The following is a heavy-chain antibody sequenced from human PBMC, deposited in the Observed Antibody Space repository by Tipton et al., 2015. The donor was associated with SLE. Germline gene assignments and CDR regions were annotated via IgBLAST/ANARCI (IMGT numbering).Heavy chain of an antibody. V-gene: IGHV5-51*03. D-gene: IGHD3-3*01. CDR3: ARRNSVWTPGYDFWSGYYPWYFDL. J-gene: IGHJ2*01. CDR2: IYPGDSDT. CDR1: GYSFTSYW. Sequence: VQLVQSGAEVKKPGESLKISCKGSGYSFTSYWIGWVRQMPGKGLEWMGIIYPGDSDTRYSPSFQGQVTISADKSISTAYLQWSSLKALDTAMYYCARRNSVWTPGYDFWSGYYPWYFDLWGRGTLVTVSS.